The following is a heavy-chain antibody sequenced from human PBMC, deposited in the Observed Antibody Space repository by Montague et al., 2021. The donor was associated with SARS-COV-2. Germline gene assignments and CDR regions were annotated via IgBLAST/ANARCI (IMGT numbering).Heavy chain of an antibody. CDR1: GGSFSGYY. CDR2: INHSGST. V-gene: IGHV4-34*01. CDR3: ARGPTNNIGMVATRLDY. D-gene: IGHD5-12*01. Sequence: SQSLSLIYAVYGGSFSGYYWNWIRQPPGKGLEWIGEINHSGSTNYNPSLKSRVTISVDTSNNQFSLKLTSVTAADTAVYYCARGPTNNIGMVATRLDYWGQGTLVTVSS. J-gene: IGHJ4*02.